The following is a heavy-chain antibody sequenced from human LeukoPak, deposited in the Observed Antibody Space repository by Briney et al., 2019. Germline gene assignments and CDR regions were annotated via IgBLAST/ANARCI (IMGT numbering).Heavy chain of an antibody. J-gene: IGHJ4*02. CDR1: GITFSSYN. V-gene: IGHV3-48*01. Sequence: PGGSLRLSCAASGITFSSYNMNWVRQAPGKGLEWVSYISSSSSTIYYADSVKGRFTISRDNAKNSLYLQMNSLGAEDTAVYYCARVGAQLWPDYWGQGTLVTVSS. CDR2: ISSSSSTI. D-gene: IGHD5-18*01. CDR3: ARVGAQLWPDY.